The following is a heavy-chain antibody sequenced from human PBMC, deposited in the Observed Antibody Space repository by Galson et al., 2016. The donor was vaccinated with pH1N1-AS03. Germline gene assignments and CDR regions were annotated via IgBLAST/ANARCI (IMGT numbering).Heavy chain of an antibody. D-gene: IGHD5-24*01. CDR1: GLRFSNHV. Sequence: SLRLSCAASGLRFSNHVMSWVRQAPGKGLHWVSTISDSGSTTYHGDSVKGRFTTSRDNSQNTLFLHMNSLRAEDTALYYCATVNAEMDDAFDIRGRGTMVTVS. J-gene: IGHJ3*02. V-gene: IGHV3-23*01. CDR2: ISDSGSTT. CDR3: ATVNAEMDDAFDI.